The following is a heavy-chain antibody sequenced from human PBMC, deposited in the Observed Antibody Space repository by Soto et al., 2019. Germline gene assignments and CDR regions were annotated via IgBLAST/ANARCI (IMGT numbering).Heavy chain of an antibody. CDR1: GGSFSGYY. CDR3: ARARRAPYSSGWYGAFDI. V-gene: IGHV4-34*01. J-gene: IGHJ3*02. Sequence: PSETLSLTCAVYGGSFSGYYWSWIRQPPGKGLEWIGEINHSGSTNYNPSLMIRVTISVDTSKNQFSLKLSSVTAADTAVYYCARARRAPYSSGWYGAFDIWGQGTMVTVSS. D-gene: IGHD6-19*01. CDR2: INHSGST.